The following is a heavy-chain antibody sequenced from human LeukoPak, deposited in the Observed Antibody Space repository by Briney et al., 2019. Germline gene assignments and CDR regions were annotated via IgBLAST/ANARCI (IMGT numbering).Heavy chain of an antibody. D-gene: IGHD2-21*01. V-gene: IGHV3-30-3*01. CDR2: ISYDGSNK. J-gene: IGHJ4*02. CDR3: ARDPLRGIPDYFDY. Sequence: PGGSLRLSCAASGFTFSSYAMHWVRQAPGKGLEWVAVISYDGSNKYYADSVKGRFTISRDNSKNTLYLQMNSLRAEDTAVYYCARDPLRGIPDYFDYWGQGTLVTVSS. CDR1: GFTFSSYA.